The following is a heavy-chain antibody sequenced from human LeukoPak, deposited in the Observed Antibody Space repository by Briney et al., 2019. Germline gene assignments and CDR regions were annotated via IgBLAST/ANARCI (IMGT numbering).Heavy chain of an antibody. V-gene: IGHV2-70*01. CDR2: IDWDDDK. Sequence: SGPALVKPTQTLTLTCTFSGFSLITSGMCVSWIRQPPGKALEWLALIDWDDDKYYSTSLKTRLTISKDTFKNQVVLTMTNMDPVDTATYYCAWISAYGDYYFDYWGQGTLVTVSS. CDR3: AWISAYGDYYFDY. J-gene: IGHJ4*02. CDR1: GFSLITSGMC. D-gene: IGHD4-17*01.